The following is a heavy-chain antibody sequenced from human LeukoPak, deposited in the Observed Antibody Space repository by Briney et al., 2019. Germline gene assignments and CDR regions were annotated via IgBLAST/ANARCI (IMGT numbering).Heavy chain of an antibody. D-gene: IGHD4-17*01. CDR2: VNPYSGDR. CDR1: GYTFTTYL. CDR3: ARATALTASGCVY. J-gene: IGHJ4*02. V-gene: IGHV1-8*03. Sequence: GASVKVSCKTSGYTFTTYLINWVRQATGQGLEWLGWVNPYSGDRGYAQKFQGRLSITSDTSISTAYMELGSLRSDDTAVYFCARATALTASGCVYCGQGTLVTVSS.